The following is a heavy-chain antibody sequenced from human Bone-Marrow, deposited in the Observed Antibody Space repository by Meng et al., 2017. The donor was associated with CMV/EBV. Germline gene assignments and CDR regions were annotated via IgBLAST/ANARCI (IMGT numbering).Heavy chain of an antibody. J-gene: IGHJ4*02. D-gene: IGHD6-6*01. V-gene: IGHV1-2*02. Sequence: ASVKVSCKASGYTFTGYYIHWVRQAPGQGLEWMGWINPNSGGTNYAQKFQGRVSMTRDTSISTAYMELSRLISDDTAVYYCARDLSEYPYFDYWGQGKLVTVSS. CDR3: ARDLSEYPYFDY. CDR2: INPNSGGT. CDR1: GYTFTGYY.